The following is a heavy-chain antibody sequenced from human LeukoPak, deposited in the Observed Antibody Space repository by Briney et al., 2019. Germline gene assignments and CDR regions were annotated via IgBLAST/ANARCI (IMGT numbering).Heavy chain of an antibody. J-gene: IGHJ6*03. Sequence: GGSLRLSCAASGFTFSSYAMHWVRQAPGKGLEWVAVISYDGSNKYYADSVKGRFTISRDNSKNTLYLQVNSLRPEDTAVYYCAKDDNPHYYYYYMDVWGIGTTVTVSS. CDR2: ISYDGSNK. CDR1: GFTFSSYA. V-gene: IGHV3-30-3*01. CDR3: AKDDNPHYYYYYMDV. D-gene: IGHD1-14*01.